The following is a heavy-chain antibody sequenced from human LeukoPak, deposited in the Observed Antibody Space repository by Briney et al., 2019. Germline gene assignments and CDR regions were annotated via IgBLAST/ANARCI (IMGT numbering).Heavy chain of an antibody. CDR3: ARDRDDFWSVPLFGI. CDR1: GFTFSSYW. D-gene: IGHD3-3*01. CDR2: INSDGSST. V-gene: IGHV3-74*01. Sequence: PGGSLRLSCAASGFTFSSYWMHWVRQAPGKGLVWVSRINSDGSSTSYADSVKGRFTISRDNAKNSLYLQMNSLRAEDTALYYCARDRDDFWSVPLFGIWGQGTMVTVSS. J-gene: IGHJ3*02.